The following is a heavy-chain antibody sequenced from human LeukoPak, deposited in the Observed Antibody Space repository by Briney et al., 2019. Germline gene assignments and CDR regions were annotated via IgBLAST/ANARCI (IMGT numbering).Heavy chain of an antibody. D-gene: IGHD3-3*01. J-gene: IGHJ4*02. Sequence: PGGSLRLSCAASGFTFSSYSMNWVRQAPGKGLEWVSSISSSSSYIYYADSVKGRFTTSRDNAKNSLYLQMNSLRAEDTAVYYCARDGVYYDFWSGYSGNDYWGQGTLVTVSS. CDR2: ISSSSSYI. CDR3: ARDGVYYDFWSGYSGNDY. V-gene: IGHV3-21*01. CDR1: GFTFSSYS.